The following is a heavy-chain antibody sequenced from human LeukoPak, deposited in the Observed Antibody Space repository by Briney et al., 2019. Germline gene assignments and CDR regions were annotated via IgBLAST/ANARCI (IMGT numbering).Heavy chain of an antibody. CDR3: ARETFGIAARPSGWFDP. J-gene: IGHJ5*02. CDR2: ISSSSSYI. Sequence: GGSLRLSCAASGFTFSSYNMNWVRQAPGKGLEWVSSISSSSSYIYYADSLKGRFTISRDNAKNSLYLQMNSLRAEDTAVYYCARETFGIAARPSGWFDPWGQGTLVTVSS. D-gene: IGHD6-6*01. V-gene: IGHV3-21*01. CDR1: GFTFSSYN.